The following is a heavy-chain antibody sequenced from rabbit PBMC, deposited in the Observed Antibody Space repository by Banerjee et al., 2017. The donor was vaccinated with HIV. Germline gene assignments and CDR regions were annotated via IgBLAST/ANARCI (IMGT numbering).Heavy chain of an antibody. CDR3: ARGGYAGYAYATLTRLDL. J-gene: IGHJ3*01. CDR2: IDPVFGST. CDR1: GFDFSSYY. V-gene: IGHV1S7*01. D-gene: IGHD6-1*01. Sequence: QLKESGGGLVQPGGSLKPSCKASGFDFSSYYMSWVRQAPGKGLEWIGYIDPVFGSTYYASWVNGRFTISSHNAQNTLYLQLNSLTAADTATYFCARGGYAGYAYATLTRLDLWGQGTLVTVS.